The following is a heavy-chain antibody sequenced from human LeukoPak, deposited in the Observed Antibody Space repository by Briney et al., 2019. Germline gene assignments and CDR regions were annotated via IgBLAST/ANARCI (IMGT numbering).Heavy chain of an antibody. CDR1: GFTFSNAW. Sequence: GGSLRLSCAASGFTFSNAWMSWVRQAPGKGLEWVGRIKSKTDGGTTDYAAPVKGRFTISRDDSKNTLYLQMNSPKTEDTAVYYCATDGVWAGYSGYDSLYSWGQGTLVTVSS. V-gene: IGHV3-15*01. CDR2: IKSKTDGGTT. CDR3: ATDGVWAGYSGYDSLYS. J-gene: IGHJ4*02. D-gene: IGHD5-12*01.